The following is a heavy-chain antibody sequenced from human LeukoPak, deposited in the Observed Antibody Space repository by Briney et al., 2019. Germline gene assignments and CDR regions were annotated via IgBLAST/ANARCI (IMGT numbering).Heavy chain of an antibody. D-gene: IGHD3-9*01. CDR2: INHSGST. V-gene: IGHV4-34*01. CDR3: ARSGLRYFDWLFKGHNWFDL. CDR1: GGSFSGYY. Sequence: SETLSLTCAVYGGSFSGYYWSWIRQPPGKGLEWIGEINHSGSTNYNPSLKSRVTISVDTSKNQFSLKLSSVTAADTAVYYCARSGLRYFDWLFKGHNWFDLWGQGTLVTVYS. J-gene: IGHJ5*02.